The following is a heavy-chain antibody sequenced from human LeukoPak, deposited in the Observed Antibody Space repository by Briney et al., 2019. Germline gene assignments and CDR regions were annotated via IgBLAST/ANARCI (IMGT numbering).Heavy chain of an antibody. Sequence: ASVKVSCKASGYTFTSYYMHWVRQAPGQGLEWMGIINPSGGSTSYAQKFQGRVTMTRDTSTSTVYMELSSLRSEDTAVYYCARDLTIFGVVITWYFDLWGRGTLVTVSS. V-gene: IGHV1-46*01. CDR1: GYTFTSYY. D-gene: IGHD3-3*01. CDR3: ARDLTIFGVVITWYFDL. J-gene: IGHJ2*01. CDR2: INPSGGST.